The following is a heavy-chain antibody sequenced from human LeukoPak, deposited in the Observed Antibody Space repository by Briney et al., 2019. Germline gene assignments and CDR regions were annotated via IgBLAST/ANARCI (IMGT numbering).Heavy chain of an antibody. V-gene: IGHV3-53*04. D-gene: IGHD6-13*01. CDR2: IYSGGST. CDR3: ASTYSSSWATFDY. Sequence: GGSLRLSCAASGFTVSSNYMSCVRQAPGKGLEWVSVIYSGGSTYYADSVKGRFTISRHNSKNTLYLQMNSLRAEDTAVYYCASTYSSSWATFDYWGQGTLVTVSS. CDR1: GFTVSSNY. J-gene: IGHJ4*02.